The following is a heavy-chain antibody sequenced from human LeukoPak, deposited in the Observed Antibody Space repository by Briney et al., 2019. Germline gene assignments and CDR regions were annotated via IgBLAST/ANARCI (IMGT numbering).Heavy chain of an antibody. CDR3: ARRPRNSENYDGPSGPDY. CDR2: ITHSGNT. V-gene: IGHV4-34*01. D-gene: IGHD4-23*01. CDR1: IESFSGHS. J-gene: IGHJ4*02. Sequence: SETLSLTCAVYIESFSGHSWTWIRQSPGKGLEWIGEITHSGNTNYNPSLKSRVTISVDTSKNQFSLKMSSVTAADTAMYYCARRPRNSENYDGPSGPDYWGQGTQVSVSS.